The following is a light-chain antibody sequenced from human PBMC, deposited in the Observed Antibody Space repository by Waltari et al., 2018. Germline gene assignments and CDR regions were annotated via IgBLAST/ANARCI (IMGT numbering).Light chain of an antibody. CDR3: SSRNGRANEVV. V-gene: IGLV3-19*01. Sequence: SSELTQDPAVSVALGQTIRFTCQGDSLRTSYASWYQLKPGRPPVLVIFGKDKRPSGVPDRISGYSSGTTSTWTITGAQAEDEADYYCSSRNGRANEVVFAGGTKVTVL. J-gene: IGLJ3*02. CDR1: SLRTSY. CDR2: GKD.